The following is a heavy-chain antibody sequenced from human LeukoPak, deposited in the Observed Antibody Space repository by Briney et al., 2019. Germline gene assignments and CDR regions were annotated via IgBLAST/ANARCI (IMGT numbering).Heavy chain of an antibody. D-gene: IGHD3-9*01. Sequence: GGSLRLSCAASGFTFSSYAMSWVRQAPGKGLERVSAISGSGGSTYYADSVKGRFTISRDNSKNTLYLQMNSLRAEDTAVYYCAKDLLRYFDWFPRGAFDIWGQGIMVTVSS. V-gene: IGHV3-23*01. CDR3: AKDLLRYFDWFPRGAFDI. CDR2: ISGSGGST. J-gene: IGHJ3*02. CDR1: GFTFSSYA.